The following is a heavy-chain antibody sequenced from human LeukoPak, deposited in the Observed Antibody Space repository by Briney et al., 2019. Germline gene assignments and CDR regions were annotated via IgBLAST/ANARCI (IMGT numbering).Heavy chain of an antibody. CDR3: ARDSIVVVPAARVGLYYYGMDV. Sequence: GGSLRLSCAASGFTVSSNYMSWVRQAPGKGLESVSAIYSGGSTYYADSVKSRFTISRDNSKNTLYLQMNSLRAEDTAVYYCARDSIVVVPAARVGLYYYGMDVWGQGTTVTVSS. CDR1: GFTVSSNY. V-gene: IGHV3-66*01. CDR2: IYSGGST. D-gene: IGHD2-2*01. J-gene: IGHJ6*02.